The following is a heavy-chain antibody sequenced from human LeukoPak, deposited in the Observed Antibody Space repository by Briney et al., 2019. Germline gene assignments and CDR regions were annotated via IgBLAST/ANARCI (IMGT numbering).Heavy chain of an antibody. V-gene: IGHV4-31*02. CDR2: IYYSGST. J-gene: IGHJ6*03. D-gene: IGHD4-23*01. CDR3: ARETVVTPFFYYSHMDV. CDR1: GCYISSGGYY. Sequence: PSQTLSLTCTVSGCYISSGGYYWSWIRPHPGKGPEWIGYIYYSGSTYSNPSLKSRLTIAVNTSKNQFSLKLSSVTTADTAVYYCARETVVTPFFYYSHMDVWGKGTTVTVSS.